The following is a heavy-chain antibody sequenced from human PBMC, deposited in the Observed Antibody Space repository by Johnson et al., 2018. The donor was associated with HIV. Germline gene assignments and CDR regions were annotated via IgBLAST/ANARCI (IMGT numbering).Heavy chain of an antibody. CDR2: ISGSGGST. CDR3: ARAVGGSYHDAFDI. CDR1: GFTFSSYA. Sequence: MQLVESGGGLVQPGGSLRLSCAASGFTFSSYAMSWVRQAPGKGLEWVSAISGSGGSTYYADSVKGRFTISRDNSKNTLYLKRNSLRAEDTALYYCARAVGGSYHDAFDIWGQGTMVTVSS. J-gene: IGHJ3*02. V-gene: IGHV3-23*04. D-gene: IGHD1-26*01.